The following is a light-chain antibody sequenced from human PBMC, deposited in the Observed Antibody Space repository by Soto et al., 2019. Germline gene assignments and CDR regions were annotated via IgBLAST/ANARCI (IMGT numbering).Light chain of an antibody. CDR1: QTISSW. CDR3: QHYNSDSEA. Sequence: DIQMTQSPSTLSGSVGDRVTITCRASQTISSWLAWYQQKPGKAPKLLIYKASNLKSGVPSRFSGSGSGTELPLTISSLQPDDFAPYDCQHYNSDSEAFGQGTQVELK. CDR2: KAS. J-gene: IGKJ1*01. V-gene: IGKV1-5*03.